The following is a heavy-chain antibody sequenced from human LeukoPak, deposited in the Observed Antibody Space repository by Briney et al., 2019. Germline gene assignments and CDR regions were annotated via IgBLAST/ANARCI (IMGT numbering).Heavy chain of an antibody. CDR3: AKDWAVAGTNYFDY. J-gene: IGHJ4*02. CDR2: IRGCGGST. CDR1: GFTFSSYA. Sequence: GGSLRLSCAASGFTFSSYAMNWVRQAPAKGLEWVSGIRGCGGSTYYADSVKGRFTISRDNSKNTLYLQMNSLRAEDTAIYYCAKDWAVAGTNYFDYWGQGTLVTVSS. D-gene: IGHD6-19*01. V-gene: IGHV3-23*01.